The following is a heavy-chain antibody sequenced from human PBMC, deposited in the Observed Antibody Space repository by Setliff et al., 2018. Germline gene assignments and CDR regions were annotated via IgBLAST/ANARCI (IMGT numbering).Heavy chain of an antibody. CDR1: GGSISSSSYY. D-gene: IGHD5-18*01. V-gene: IGHV4-39*07. CDR2: IYYSGST. J-gene: IGHJ5*02. Sequence: PSETLSLTCTVSGGSISSSSYYWGWIRQPPGKGLEWIGSIYYSGSTYYNPSLKSRVTISVDTSKNQFSLRLSSVTAADTAVYYCARGGVGSYSYKNWFDPWGQGTLVTVSS. CDR3: ARGGVGSYSYKNWFDP.